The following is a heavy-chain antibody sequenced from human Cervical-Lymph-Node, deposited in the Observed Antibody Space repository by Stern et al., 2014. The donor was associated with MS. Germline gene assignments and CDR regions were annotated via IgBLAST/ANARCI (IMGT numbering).Heavy chain of an antibody. CDR3: ARRYGGWFYS. CDR1: GFTFSDYG. CDR2: IWRDGSNE. Sequence: VQLVESGGGVVQPGTSLRLSCAASGFTFSDYGMHWVRQAPGKGLERVAVIWRDGSNENSADSVRGRFTISRDNSKNTLYLQMNSLRAEDTAVYYCARRYGGWFYSWGQGTLVTVSS. J-gene: IGHJ5*01. D-gene: IGHD3-16*01. V-gene: IGHV3-33*01.